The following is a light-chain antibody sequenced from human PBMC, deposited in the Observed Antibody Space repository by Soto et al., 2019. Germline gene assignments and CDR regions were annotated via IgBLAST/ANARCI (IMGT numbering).Light chain of an antibody. J-gene: IGLJ1*01. CDR2: DVS. V-gene: IGLV2-14*03. CDR3: SSYTTSNTRQIV. Sequence: QSALTQPASVSGSPGQSITISCTGTSSDVGGYNYVSWYQHHPGKAPQLMIYDVSNRPSGVSNRFSGSKSVNTASLTISGRQPEDEADYYCSSYTTSNTRQIVFGTGTKLTVL. CDR1: SSDVGGYNY.